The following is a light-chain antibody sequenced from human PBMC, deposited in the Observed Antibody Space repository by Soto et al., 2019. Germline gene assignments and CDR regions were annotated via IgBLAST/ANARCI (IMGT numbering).Light chain of an antibody. CDR1: QSVSSNY. CDR3: QQYGSSPLIT. Sequence: EIVLTQSPGTLSLSPGERATLSCRASQSVSSNYLAWFQQKPGQAPSLLIYGASNRATGIPDRFSGSASGTDFTLTISRLEPEDFAVYYCQQYGSSPLITFGQGTKVDI. CDR2: GAS. V-gene: IGKV3-20*01. J-gene: IGKJ1*01.